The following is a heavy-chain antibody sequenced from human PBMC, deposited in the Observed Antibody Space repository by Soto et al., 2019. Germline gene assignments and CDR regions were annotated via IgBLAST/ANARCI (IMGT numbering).Heavy chain of an antibody. CDR1: GFICSSYD. D-gene: IGHD2-8*02. J-gene: IGHJ3*02. V-gene: IGHV3-23*01. CDR3: AKATATGGGAFDI. CDR2: ILVDGRT. Sequence: GGSLRLSCAASGFICSSYDMSWVRQGPGKGLEWVSTILVDGRTFYVDSVKGRFTISRDSSKNTVYLQMNSLTAGDTALYYCAKATATGGGAFDICGQGTMVTVSS.